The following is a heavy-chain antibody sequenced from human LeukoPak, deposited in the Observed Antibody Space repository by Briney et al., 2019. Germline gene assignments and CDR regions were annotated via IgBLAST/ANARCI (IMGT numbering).Heavy chain of an antibody. Sequence: VGSLRLSCAASGFTFSTYGMQWVRQAPGKGLEGVAFIRYDGSNKFYGASLKVRFTISRDNSKNTLFLQLSSLRPDDTAVYYCAKDLYSSGWYEPVDYWGQGTLVAVSS. J-gene: IGHJ4*02. CDR2: IRYDGSNK. CDR3: AKDLYSSGWYEPVDY. CDR1: GFTFSTYG. V-gene: IGHV3-30*02. D-gene: IGHD6-19*01.